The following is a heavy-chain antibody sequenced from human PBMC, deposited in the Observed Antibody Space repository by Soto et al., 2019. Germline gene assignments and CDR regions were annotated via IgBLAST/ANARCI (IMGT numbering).Heavy chain of an antibody. Sequence: EVQLVESGGGLVQPGGSLRLACAASGFTFSSYWMHWVRQAPGKGLVWVSRINSDGSSTSYADSVKGRFTISRDNAKNTLYLQMNSLRAEDPAVYYCVSTSLVVAAATREDYWGQGTLVTVSS. CDR2: INSDGSST. J-gene: IGHJ4*02. CDR3: VSTSLVVAAATREDY. D-gene: IGHD2-15*01. CDR1: GFTFSSYW. V-gene: IGHV3-74*01.